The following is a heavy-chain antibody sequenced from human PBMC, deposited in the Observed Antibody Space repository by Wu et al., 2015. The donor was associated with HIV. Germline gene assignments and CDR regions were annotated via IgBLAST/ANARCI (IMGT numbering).Heavy chain of an antibody. CDR2: MNPNSGNT. Sequence: QVQLVQSGAEVKKPGASVKVSCKASGYTFTSYDINWVRQATGQGLEWMGWMNPNSGNTGYAQKFQGRVTMTRNTSISTAYMELSSLRSEDTAVYYCARGAEMWVRGVITFPYYFDYVGQGTLVTVSS. CDR3: ARGAEMWVRGVITFPYYFDY. J-gene: IGHJ4*02. D-gene: IGHD3-10*01. V-gene: IGHV1-8*01. CDR1: GYTFTSYD.